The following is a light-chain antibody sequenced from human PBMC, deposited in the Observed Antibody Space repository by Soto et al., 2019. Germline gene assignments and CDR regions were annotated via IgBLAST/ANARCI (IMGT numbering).Light chain of an antibody. CDR3: QQSFSIPT. J-gene: IGKJ4*01. CDR1: QSVSSY. Sequence: DIQMTQSPSSLSASVGERVTITCRASQSVSSYLNWYQKKPGRDPKLLIYAESSLQSGVPSRFSGSGSGTDCTLTISRLQVEDFGSYYCQQSFSIPTFGGGTNVEI. CDR2: AES. V-gene: IGKV1-39*01.